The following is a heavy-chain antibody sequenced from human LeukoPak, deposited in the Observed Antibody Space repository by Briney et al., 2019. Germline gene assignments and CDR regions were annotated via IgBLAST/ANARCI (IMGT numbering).Heavy chain of an antibody. J-gene: IGHJ4*02. Sequence: GGSLRLSCAASGFTFSNYGMHWVRQAPGKGLEWVAVISYDGSNKYYADSVKGRFTISRDESKNTLYLQMNSLRPEDTAVYSCAKVNSSGWFRPFDYWGQGTLVTVSS. CDR2: ISYDGSNK. CDR3: AKVNSSGWFRPFDY. V-gene: IGHV3-30*18. D-gene: IGHD6-19*01. CDR1: GFTFSNYG.